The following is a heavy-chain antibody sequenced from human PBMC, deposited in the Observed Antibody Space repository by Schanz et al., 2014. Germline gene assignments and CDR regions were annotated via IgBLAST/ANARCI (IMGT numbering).Heavy chain of an antibody. CDR1: GYPFSNYG. D-gene: IGHD3-9*01. CDR2: ISAFDDKT. J-gene: IGHJ3*01. V-gene: IGHV1-18*01. Sequence: QVQLVQSAPEVKKPGASVKVSCKASGYPFSNYGISWLRQAPGQGPEWMGWISAFDDKTDYAQNFQGRLIMTTDTSTTTVYMELRGLRSDDTAVYYCARETTIITGGAFDVWGQGTMVTVSS. CDR3: ARETTIITGGAFDV.